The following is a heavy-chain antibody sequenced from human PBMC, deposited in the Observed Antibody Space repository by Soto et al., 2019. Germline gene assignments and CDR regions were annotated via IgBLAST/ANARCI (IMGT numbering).Heavy chain of an antibody. Sequence: GGSLRLSCAASGFTFSSYWMHWVRQAPGKGLVWVSRINSDGSSTSYADSVKGRFTISRDNAKNTLYLQMNSLRAEDTAVYYCASLYYDFWSGPEAYGMDVWGQGTTVSVSS. D-gene: IGHD3-3*01. J-gene: IGHJ6*02. CDR3: ASLYYDFWSGPEAYGMDV. V-gene: IGHV3-74*01. CDR2: INSDGSST. CDR1: GFTFSSYW.